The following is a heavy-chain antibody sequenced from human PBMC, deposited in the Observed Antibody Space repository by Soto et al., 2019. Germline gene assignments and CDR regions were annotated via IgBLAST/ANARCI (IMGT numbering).Heavy chain of an antibody. CDR2: ISGSGSET. CDR3: AKDMDLFIGVVTAATGSFDF. D-gene: IGHD3-3*01. J-gene: IGHJ4*02. V-gene: IGHV3-23*01. CDR1: GFNFKNYG. Sequence: EVQLLESGGGVVQPGGSLRLSCATSGFNFKNYGMSWVRLAPGQGLEWVSAISGSGSETYYADSVKGRFTITRDNSKETLFLQMNSLRAEDTAIYYCAKDMDLFIGVVTAATGSFDFWGQGTLVTVSS.